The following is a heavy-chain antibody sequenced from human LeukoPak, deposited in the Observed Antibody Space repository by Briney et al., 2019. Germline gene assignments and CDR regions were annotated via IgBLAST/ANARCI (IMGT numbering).Heavy chain of an antibody. CDR3: ARETGDYYYYGMDV. CDR2: IKQDGSEK. J-gene: IGHJ6*02. CDR1: GFTFSSYW. V-gene: IGHV3-7*01. Sequence: GGSLRLSCAASGFTFSSYWMSWVRQAPGKGLEWVANIKQDGSEKHYVDSVKGRFTISRDNAKNSLYLQMNSLRAEDTAVYYCARETGDYYYYGMDVWGQGTTVTVSS.